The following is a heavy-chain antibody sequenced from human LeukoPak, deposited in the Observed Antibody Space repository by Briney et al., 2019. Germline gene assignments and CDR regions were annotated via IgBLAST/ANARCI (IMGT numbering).Heavy chain of an antibody. J-gene: IGHJ5*02. Sequence: GGSLRLSCAASGFTFSSYSMNWVRQAPGKGLEWVSSISSSSSYIYYAHSVKGRFTISRDNAKNSLYLQMNSLRAEDTAVYYCATNGYYDSSGYYFDPWGQGTLVTVSS. CDR2: ISSSSSYI. D-gene: IGHD3-22*01. V-gene: IGHV3-21*04. CDR1: GFTFSSYS. CDR3: ATNGYYDSSGYYFDP.